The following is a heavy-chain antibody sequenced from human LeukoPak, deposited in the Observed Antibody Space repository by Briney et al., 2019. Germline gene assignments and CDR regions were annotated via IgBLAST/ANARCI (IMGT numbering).Heavy chain of an antibody. V-gene: IGHV3-53*01. CDR1: GFTVSSNY. J-gene: IGHJ4*02. D-gene: IGHD5-18*01. CDR2: IYSGGST. Sequence: GGSLRLSCAASGFTVSSNYMSWVRQAPGKGLEWVSVIYSGGSTYYADSVKGRFTISRDNSKNTLYLQMNSLRAEDTAVYYCVRNGGYSYGFDYWGQGTLVTVSS. CDR3: VRNGGYSYGFDY.